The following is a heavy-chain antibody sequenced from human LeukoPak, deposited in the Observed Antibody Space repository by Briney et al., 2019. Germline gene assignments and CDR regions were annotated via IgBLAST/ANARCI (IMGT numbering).Heavy chain of an antibody. CDR2: ISYDGSKI. V-gene: IGHV3-30*07. D-gene: IGHD5-24*01. CDR1: GFTFSSYF. CDR3: TTEMH. Sequence: GGSLRLSCAASGFTFSSYFMHWVRQAPGKGLEWVAVISYDGSKIYYADSMKGRFTISRDKSKNTLYVQMNSLKTEDTAMYYCTTEMHWGQGTLVTVSS. J-gene: IGHJ4*02.